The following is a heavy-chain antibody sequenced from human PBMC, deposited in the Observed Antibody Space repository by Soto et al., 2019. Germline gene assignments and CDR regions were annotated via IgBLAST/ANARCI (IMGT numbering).Heavy chain of an antibody. Sequence: SVKVSCKAAGFTFTSSAMQWVRQARGQRLEWIGWIVVGSGNTNYAQKFQERVTITRDMSTSTAYMELSSLRSEDTAVYYCARAGSGTHSDYWGQGTLVTVSS. V-gene: IGHV1-58*02. J-gene: IGHJ4*02. D-gene: IGHD1-26*01. CDR3: ARAGSGTHSDY. CDR2: IVVGSGNT. CDR1: GFTFTSSA.